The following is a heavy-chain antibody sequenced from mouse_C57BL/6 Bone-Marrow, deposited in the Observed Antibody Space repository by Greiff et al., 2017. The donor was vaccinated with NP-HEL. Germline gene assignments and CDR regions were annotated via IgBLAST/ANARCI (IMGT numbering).Heavy chain of an antibody. V-gene: IGHV1-50*01. J-gene: IGHJ3*01. CDR2: IDPSDSYT. CDR1: GYTFTTYW. Sequence: QVQLKQPGAELVKPGASVKLSCKASGYTFTTYWMQWVKQRPGQGLEWIGEIDPSDSYTNYNQKFKGKATLTVDTSSSTANMKLSSLTSEDSAVYYCARKAYYGRSYEFAYWGQGTLVTVSA. CDR3: ARKAYYGRSYEFAY. D-gene: IGHD1-1*01.